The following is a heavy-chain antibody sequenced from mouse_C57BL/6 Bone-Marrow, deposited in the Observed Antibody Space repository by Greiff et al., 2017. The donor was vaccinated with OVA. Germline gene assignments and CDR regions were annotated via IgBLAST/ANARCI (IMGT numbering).Heavy chain of an antibody. CDR3: AREGALSVRLRRGYYIDY. Sequence: EVKLMESEGGLVQPGSSMKLSCTASGFTFSDYYMAWVRQVPEKGLEWVANINYDGSSTYYLDSLKSRFIISRDNATNILYLQMSSLKSEDTAKDSCAREGALSVRLRRGYYIDYWGQGTTLTVSS. V-gene: IGHV5-16*01. CDR2: INYDGSST. J-gene: IGHJ2*01. CDR1: GFTFSDYY. D-gene: IGHD2-4*01.